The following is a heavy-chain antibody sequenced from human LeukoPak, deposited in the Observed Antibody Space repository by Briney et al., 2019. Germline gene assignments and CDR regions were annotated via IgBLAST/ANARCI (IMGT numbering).Heavy chain of an antibody. J-gene: IGHJ4*02. CDR2: ISDTGGSK. Sequence: GGSLKLSCAGSAFNFGSFGMIWVRQAPGKGLEWVSSISDTGGSKFYADSVKGRFTISRDNSKNTLYLQMNSLRAEDTAVYYCAKGRVPTYTAPEYWGQGTLVTVSS. D-gene: IGHD2-2*01. V-gene: IGHV3-23*01. CDR3: AKGRVPTYTAPEY. CDR1: AFNFGSFG.